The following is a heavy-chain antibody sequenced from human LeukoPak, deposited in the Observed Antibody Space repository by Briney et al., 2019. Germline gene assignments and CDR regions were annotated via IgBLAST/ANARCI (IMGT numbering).Heavy chain of an antibody. CDR1: GYPFTSYG. CDR3: TRPLAVASFCYCFDY. D-gene: IGHD6-19*01. CDR2: ISAYNGNT. Sequence: ASVKVSCKTSGYPFTSYGISWVRQAPGHALEWIGWISAYNGNTNYAQIVQGRVTMTTDTSTRTAYMELRSLRSDDTAIYYCTRPLAVASFCYCFDYWGQGTLVTVSS. V-gene: IGHV1-18*01. J-gene: IGHJ4*02.